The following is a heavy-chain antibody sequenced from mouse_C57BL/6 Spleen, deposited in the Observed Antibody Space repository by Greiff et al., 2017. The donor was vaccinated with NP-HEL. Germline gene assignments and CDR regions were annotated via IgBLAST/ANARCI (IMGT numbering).Heavy chain of an antibody. J-gene: IGHJ4*01. D-gene: IGHD1-1*01. V-gene: IGHV1-61*01. Sequence: VKLQQPGAELVRPGSSVKLSCKASGYTFTSYWMDWVKQRPGQGLEWIGNIYPSDSETHYNQKFKDKATLTVDKSSSTAYMQLSSLTSEDSAVYYCARGGYYGRAMDYWGQGTSVTVSS. CDR2: IYPSDSET. CDR1: GYTFTSYW. CDR3: ARGGYYGRAMDY.